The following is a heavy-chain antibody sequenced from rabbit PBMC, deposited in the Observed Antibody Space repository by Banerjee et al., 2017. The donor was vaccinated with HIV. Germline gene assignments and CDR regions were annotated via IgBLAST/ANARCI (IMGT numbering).Heavy chain of an antibody. CDR3: ARDRANDGGCVFGL. D-gene: IGHD5-1*01. CDR2: INAGSSGST. J-gene: IGHJ4*01. Sequence: QSLEESGGDLVKPGASLTLTCTASGFSFSSGYYMCWVRQAPGKGLEWIACINAGSSGSTYYATWAKGRFTISKTSSTTVTLQMTSLTAADTATYFCARDRANDGGCVFGLWGQGTLVTVS. CDR1: GFSFSSGYY. V-gene: IGHV1S40*01.